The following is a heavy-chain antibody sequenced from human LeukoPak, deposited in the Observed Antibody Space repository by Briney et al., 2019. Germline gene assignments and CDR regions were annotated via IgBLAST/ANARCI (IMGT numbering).Heavy chain of an antibody. CDR3: ARATTVAAGYYYYMDV. V-gene: IGHV3-48*01. CDR2: TSNSSSTI. Sequence: GGSLRLSCAASGFTFSSYSMNWVRQAPGKGLEGVSYTSNSSSTIYYADSVKGRFTISRDNAKNSLYLQMNSLRADDTAVYYCARATTVAAGYYYYMDVWGKGTTVTVSS. CDR1: GFTFSSYS. D-gene: IGHD4-11*01. J-gene: IGHJ6*03.